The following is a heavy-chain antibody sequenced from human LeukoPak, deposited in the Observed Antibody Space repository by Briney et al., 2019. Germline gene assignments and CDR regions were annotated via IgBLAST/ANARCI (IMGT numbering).Heavy chain of an antibody. CDR1: GYSFTSYW. D-gene: IGHD1-26*01. J-gene: IGHJ6*03. V-gene: IGHV5-51*01. Sequence: GESLKISCKGSGYSFTSYWIGWVLQMPGKGLEWMVIIYPGDSDTRYSPSFQGQVTISADKSISTAYLQWSSLKASDTAMYYCARHRRGATVHYYYYYMDVWGKGTTVTVSS. CDR3: ARHRRGATVHYYYYYMDV. CDR2: IYPGDSDT.